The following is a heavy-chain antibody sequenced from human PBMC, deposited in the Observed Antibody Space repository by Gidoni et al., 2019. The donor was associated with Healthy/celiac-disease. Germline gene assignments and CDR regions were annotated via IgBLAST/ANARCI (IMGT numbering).Heavy chain of an antibody. Sequence: QLQLQESGPGLVKPSETLSLTCTVSGGSISSSSYYWGWIRQPPGKGLEWIGSIYYSGSTYYNPSLKSRVTISVDTSKNQFSLKLSSVTAADTAVYYCARQRLSRGLEWLPGPYYNWFDPWGQGTLVTVSS. CDR1: GGSISSSSYY. CDR3: ARQRLSRGLEWLPGPYYNWFDP. J-gene: IGHJ5*02. V-gene: IGHV4-39*01. CDR2: IYYSGST. D-gene: IGHD3-3*01.